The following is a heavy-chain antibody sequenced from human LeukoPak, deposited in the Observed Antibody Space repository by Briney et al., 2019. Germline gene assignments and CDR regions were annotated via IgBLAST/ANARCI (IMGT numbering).Heavy chain of an antibody. CDR2: ISSSGSTM. CDR1: GFTFSDYY. J-gene: IGHJ6*03. D-gene: IGHD2-15*01. V-gene: IGHV3-11*01. Sequence: SGGSLRHSCAASGFTFSDYYMSWIRQAPGKGLEWVSYISSSGSTMYYADSVKGRYTISRDNAKNSLFLQMNSLRAEDTAVYYCARVPRYCSGGNCYSGGLGYMDVWGKGTTVTISS. CDR3: ARVPRYCSGGNCYSGGLGYMDV.